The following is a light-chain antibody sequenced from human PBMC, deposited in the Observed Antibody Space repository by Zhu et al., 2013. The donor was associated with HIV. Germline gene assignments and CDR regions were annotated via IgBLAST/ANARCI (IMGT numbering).Light chain of an antibody. V-gene: IGLV2-23*02. Sequence: QSVLTQPASMSGSLGQSITISCTGTSSDVGSYNLVSWYQQHPGKAPKLMIYEVSKRPSGVSNRFSGSKSGNTASLTISGLQAEDEADYYCCSYAGNSIYVFGSGTTVTVL. J-gene: IGLJ1*01. CDR1: SSDVGSYNL. CDR2: EVS. CDR3: CSYAGNSIYV.